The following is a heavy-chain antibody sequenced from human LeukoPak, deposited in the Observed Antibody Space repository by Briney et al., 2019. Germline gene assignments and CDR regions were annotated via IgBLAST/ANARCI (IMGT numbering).Heavy chain of an antibody. CDR3: ASTTVTTSYF. Sequence: NPSETLSLTCAVYGGSFSSYYWGWIRQPPGKGLEWIGSIYYSGSTYYNPSLKSRVTISVDTSKNQFSLKLSSVTAADTAVYYCASTTVTTSYFWGQGTLVTVSS. V-gene: IGHV4-39*07. CDR2: IYYSGST. CDR1: GGSFSSYY. J-gene: IGHJ4*02. D-gene: IGHD4-17*01.